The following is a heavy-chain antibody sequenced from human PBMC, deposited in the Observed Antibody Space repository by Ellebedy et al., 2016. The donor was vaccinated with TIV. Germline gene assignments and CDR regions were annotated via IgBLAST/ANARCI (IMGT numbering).Heavy chain of an antibody. CDR2: IRSDGSDR. CDR1: GFTFRNYG. J-gene: IGHJ4*02. CDR3: ARGAYFTVTDNSLIDY. V-gene: IGHV3-33*01. D-gene: IGHD2-21*01. Sequence: GESLKISXSASGFTFRNYGMLWVRQAPGKGLEWVAVIRSDGSDRYYADSMKGRFTISRDNSRNTLYLQMNSLRVEDTAVYYCARGAYFTVTDNSLIDYWGQGTLVTVSS.